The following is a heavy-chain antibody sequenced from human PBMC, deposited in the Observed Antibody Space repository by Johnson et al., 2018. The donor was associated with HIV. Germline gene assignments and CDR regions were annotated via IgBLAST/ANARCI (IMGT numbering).Heavy chain of an antibody. Sequence: QVQVVESGGGVVQPGRSLRLSCAASGFTFSSYAMHWVRQAPGKGLEWVAVISYDGSNKYYADSVKGRVTIARDNSKNTLYLQMNSQRAEDTAVYYCAGDWEYNTARAQDAFDIWGQGTMVTVSS. V-gene: IGHV3-30-3*01. J-gene: IGHJ3*02. D-gene: IGHD5-18*01. CDR3: AGDWEYNTARAQDAFDI. CDR2: ISYDGSNK. CDR1: GFTFSSYA.